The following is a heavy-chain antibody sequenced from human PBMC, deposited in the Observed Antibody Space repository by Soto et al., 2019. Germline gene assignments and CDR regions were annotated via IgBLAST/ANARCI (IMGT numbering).Heavy chain of an antibody. Sequence: ASVKVSCKASGYTFTSYGISWVRQAPGQGLEWMGWISAYNGNTNYAQKLQGRVTMTTDTSTSTAYMELRSLRSDDTAVYYCARDSMEAVAGHGWFDPWGQGTLVTVSS. CDR2: ISAYNGNT. D-gene: IGHD6-19*01. V-gene: IGHV1-18*01. J-gene: IGHJ5*02. CDR3: ARDSMEAVAGHGWFDP. CDR1: GYTFTSYG.